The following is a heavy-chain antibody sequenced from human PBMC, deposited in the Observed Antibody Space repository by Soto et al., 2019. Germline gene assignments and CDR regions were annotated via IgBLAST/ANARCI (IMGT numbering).Heavy chain of an antibody. D-gene: IGHD3-22*01. Sequence: GGSLRLSCAASGFTFSSYDMHWVRQATGKGLEWVSAIGTAGDTYYPGSVKGRFTISRENAKNSLYLQMNSLRAGDTAVYYCARALYDSSGRRYYYYGMDVWGQGTTVTVSS. CDR1: GFTFSSYD. CDR2: IGTAGDT. V-gene: IGHV3-13*04. J-gene: IGHJ6*02. CDR3: ARALYDSSGRRYYYYGMDV.